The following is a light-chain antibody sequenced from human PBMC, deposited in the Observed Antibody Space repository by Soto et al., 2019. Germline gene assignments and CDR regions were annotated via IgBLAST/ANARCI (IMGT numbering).Light chain of an antibody. CDR1: QSVSSN. V-gene: IGKV3-15*01. J-gene: IGKJ1*01. CDR2: GAS. Sequence: EIVMTQSPATLSVSPGGRATLSCRASQSVSSNLAWYQQKPCQAPRLLIYGASTRATGIPARFSGSGSGTEFTLTISSPQSEDFAVYYCQQYNNWPPWTCGQGTKVEIK. CDR3: QQYNNWPPWT.